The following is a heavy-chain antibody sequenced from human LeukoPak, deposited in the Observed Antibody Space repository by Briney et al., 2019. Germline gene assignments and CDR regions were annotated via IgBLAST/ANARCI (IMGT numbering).Heavy chain of an antibody. J-gene: IGHJ4*02. CDR2: ISYDGSNK. V-gene: IGHV3-30*18. Sequence: GGSLRLSCAASGFTFSSYGMHWVRQAPGKGLEWVAVISYDGSNKYYAGSVKGRFTISRDNSKNTLYLQMNSLRAEDAAVYYCAKDLESSHYGSGSYPDYWGQGTLVTVSS. D-gene: IGHD3-10*01. CDR3: AKDLESSHYGSGSYPDY. CDR1: GFTFSSYG.